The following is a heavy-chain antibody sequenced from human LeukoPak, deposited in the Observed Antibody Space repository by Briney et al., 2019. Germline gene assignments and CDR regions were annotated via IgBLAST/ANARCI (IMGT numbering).Heavy chain of an antibody. V-gene: IGHV4-38-2*02. CDR2: IYRSGST. CDR3: ARGGGWDY. D-gene: IGHD2-15*01. J-gene: IGHJ4*02. Sequence: SETLSLTCTVSGYSISSGYYWGWIRQPPGKGLEWIGNIYRSGSTYYDPSLKSRVTISVDMSKNQFSLKLSSVTAADTAMYYCARGGGWDYWGQGTLVTVSS. CDR1: GYSISSGYY.